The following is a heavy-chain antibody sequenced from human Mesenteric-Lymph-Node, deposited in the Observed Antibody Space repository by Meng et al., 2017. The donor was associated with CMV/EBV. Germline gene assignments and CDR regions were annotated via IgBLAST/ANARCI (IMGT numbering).Heavy chain of an antibody. V-gene: IGHV3-30*02. D-gene: IGHD3-16*01. CDR2: IRYDGSNK. CDR1: GFTFSSYG. CDR3: ARLNYYGMDV. J-gene: IGHJ6*02. Sequence: GESLKISCAASGFTFSSYGMHWVRQAPGKGLEWVAFIRYDGSNKYYADSVKGRFTISRDNAKNSLYLQMNILRAEDTAVYYCARLNYYGMDVWGQGTTVTVSS.